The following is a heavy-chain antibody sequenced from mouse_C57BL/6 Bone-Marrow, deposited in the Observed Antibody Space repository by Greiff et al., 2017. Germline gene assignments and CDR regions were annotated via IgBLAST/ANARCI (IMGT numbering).Heavy chain of an antibody. D-gene: IGHD2-10*01. CDR3: ARPYTGNYWNFDV. J-gene: IGHJ1*03. CDR1: GYTFTSYW. CDR2: IYPGSGST. Sequence: QVQLQQPGAELVKPGASVKMSCKASGYTFTSYWITWVKQRPGQGLEWIGDIYPGSGSTNYTEKFKSKATLAVDNAYSTAYMQLSSLTSEDSAIYDCARPYTGNYWNFDVWGTGNTVTVSS. V-gene: IGHV1-55*01.